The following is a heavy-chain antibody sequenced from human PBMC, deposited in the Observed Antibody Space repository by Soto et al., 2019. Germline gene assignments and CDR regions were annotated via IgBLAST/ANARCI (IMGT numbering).Heavy chain of an antibody. CDR2: VYDSGRT. V-gene: IGHV4-59*01. J-gene: IGHJ6*04. Sequence: SETLSLTCTVSGGPIRGDYWSWIRQTPGKGLEWIGYVYDSGRTSYNPSLQSRGTMSEDTSKNRLSLTLRSVTAADTAVDYCARDRSRNLDVWGKGTPVTVSS. CDR3: ARDRSRNLDV. CDR1: GGPIRGDY.